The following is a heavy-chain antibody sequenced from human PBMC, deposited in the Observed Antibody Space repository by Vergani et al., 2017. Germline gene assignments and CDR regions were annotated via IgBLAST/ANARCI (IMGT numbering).Heavy chain of an antibody. CDR1: GYTFTDYF. CDR2: INPNSGGT. V-gene: IGHV1-2*02. Sequence: QVPLVQSGAAVKKPGASVKVSCKASGYTFTDYFMHWVRQAPGQGLEWMGWINPNSGGTNYAQKFQGRVTMTRDTSISTAYMELSNLRSDDTAVYYCARVGTSSNRDYFDYWGQGTLVTVSS. D-gene: IGHD2-2*01. CDR3: ARVGTSSNRDYFDY. J-gene: IGHJ4*02.